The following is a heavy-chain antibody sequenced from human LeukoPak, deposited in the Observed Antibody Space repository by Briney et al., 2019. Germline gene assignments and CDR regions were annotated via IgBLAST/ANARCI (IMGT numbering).Heavy chain of an antibody. D-gene: IGHD3-22*01. Sequence: GGSLRLSCAASGFTFSSYWMHWVRQAPGKGLVWVSRISSDGSSTSYADSVKGRFTISRDNAKKRLYLQMNSLRAEDTAVYYCASGYYYNSLGDYWGQGTPVTVSS. CDR1: GFTFSSYW. CDR3: ASGYYYNSLGDY. V-gene: IGHV3-74*01. J-gene: IGHJ4*02. CDR2: ISSDGSST.